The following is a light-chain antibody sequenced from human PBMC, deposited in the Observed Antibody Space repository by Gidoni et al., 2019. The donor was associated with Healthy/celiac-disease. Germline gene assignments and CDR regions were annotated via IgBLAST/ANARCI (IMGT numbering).Light chain of an antibody. V-gene: IGKV3-11*01. CDR3: QQRSNWPPET. Sequence: EIVLTQSPATLSLSPGERATLSCRASQSVSSYLAWYQQKPGQAPRLLIYDASNRATGIPARFSGSGSGTDFTLTISSLEPEDFAVYYCQQRSNWPPETFGQGTKLGIK. J-gene: IGKJ2*01. CDR1: QSVSSY. CDR2: DAS.